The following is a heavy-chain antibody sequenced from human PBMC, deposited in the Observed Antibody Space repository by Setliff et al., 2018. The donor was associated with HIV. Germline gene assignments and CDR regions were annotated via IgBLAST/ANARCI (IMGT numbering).Heavy chain of an antibody. CDR1: GFTFNIYY. V-gene: IGHV3-7*03. CDR2: INQDESEQ. D-gene: IGHD6-19*01. Sequence: LRLSCAASGFTFNIYYLSWVRQAPGKGLEWVGKINQDESEQFYVDSVRGRFAISKDFAKRSVYLQMDNLRAEDTATYYCARGLWLGTFDLWGQGTLVTVSS. J-gene: IGHJ5*02. CDR3: ARGLWLGTFDL.